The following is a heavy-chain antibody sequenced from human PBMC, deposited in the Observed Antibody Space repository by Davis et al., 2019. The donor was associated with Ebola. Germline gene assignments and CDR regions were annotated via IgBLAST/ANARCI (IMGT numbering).Heavy chain of an antibody. J-gene: IGHJ4*02. CDR1: GYSFTSYW. D-gene: IGHD1-26*01. CDR3: ARQGGGSGRLTSFDY. V-gene: IGHV5-51*01. CDR2: IYPGDSDT. Sequence: GESLKISCKGSGYSFTSYWIGWVRQLPGKSLEWMENIYPGDSDTRYSPSFQGQVTLSADKSSTTAYLQWRSLKASDSAMYYCARQGGGSGRLTSFDYWGQGTLITVSS.